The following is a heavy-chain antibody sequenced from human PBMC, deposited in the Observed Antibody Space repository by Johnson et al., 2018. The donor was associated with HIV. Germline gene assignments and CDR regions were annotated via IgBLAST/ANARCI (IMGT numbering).Heavy chain of an antibody. CDR3: ASGAAAAPDAFDI. D-gene: IGHD6-13*01. Sequence: LLVESGGGLVQPGRSLRLSCAASGFSFDDYAMHWVRQAPGKGLEWVSGISWNSGSIGYADSVKGRFTISRDNSKNTLYLQMNSLRAEDTAVYYCASGAAAAPDAFDIWGQGTMVTVSS. CDR1: GFSFDDYA. V-gene: IGHV3-9*01. J-gene: IGHJ3*02. CDR2: ISWNSGSI.